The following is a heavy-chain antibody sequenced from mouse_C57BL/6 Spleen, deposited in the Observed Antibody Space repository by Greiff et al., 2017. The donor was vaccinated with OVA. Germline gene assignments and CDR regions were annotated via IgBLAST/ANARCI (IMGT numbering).Heavy chain of an antibody. V-gene: IGHV1-50*01. J-gene: IGHJ4*01. CDR3: ARPIYYGNRLYAMDY. CDR2: IDPSDSYT. D-gene: IGHD2-1*01. CDR1: GYTFTSYW. Sequence: QVQLQQPGAELVKPGASVKLSCKASGYTFTSYWMQWVKQRPGQGLEWIGEIDPSDSYTNYNQKFKGKATLTVDTSSSKAYMQLSSLTSEDSAVYYCARPIYYGNRLYAMDYWGQGTSVTVSS.